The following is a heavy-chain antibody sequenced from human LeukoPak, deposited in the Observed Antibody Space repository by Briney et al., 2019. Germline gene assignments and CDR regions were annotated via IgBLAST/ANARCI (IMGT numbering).Heavy chain of an antibody. CDR2: INPNCGGT. CDR1: GYTFTGYY. CDR3: ARAGGYCSGGSCYGWFDP. Sequence: ASVTVSCKASGYTFTGYYMHWVRQAPGQGLEWMGWINPNCGGTNYAQKFQGRVTMTRDTSISTAYMELSRLRSDDTAVYYCARAGGYCSGGSCYGWFDPWGQGTLVTVSS. J-gene: IGHJ5*02. V-gene: IGHV1-2*02. D-gene: IGHD2-15*01.